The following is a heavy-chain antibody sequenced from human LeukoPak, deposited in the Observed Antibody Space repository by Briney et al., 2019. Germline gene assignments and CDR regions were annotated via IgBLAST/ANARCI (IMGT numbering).Heavy chain of an antibody. V-gene: IGHV3-23*01. CDR2: ISGSGANT. D-gene: IGHD3-9*01. J-gene: IGHJ4*02. CDR3: AKESQTYYDIMTGYPNYYFDY. Sequence: HTGGSLRLSCAASKFTFSTSAMSWVRQAPGKGLEWVSAISGSGANTYYVDSVKGRFTISRDNSKNTLYLEMSSLRSGDTAVYYCAKESQTYYDIMTGYPNYYFDYWGQGTLVTVSS. CDR1: KFTFSTSA.